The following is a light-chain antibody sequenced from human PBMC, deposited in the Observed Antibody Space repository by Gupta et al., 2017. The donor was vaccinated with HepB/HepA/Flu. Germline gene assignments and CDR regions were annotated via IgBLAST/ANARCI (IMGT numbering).Light chain of an antibody. Sequence: EVVLTQSPATLSLSRGERDTLSGRASQSVSSYLDWYQQKPDLAPRLLIYVASNRAIGIRAGSSGGGCVTDFTLTSRGREDEDLTVFYVHQASGSFTFGQGTPVDIK. CDR1: QSVSSY. J-gene: IGKJ5*01. CDR3: HQASGSFT. CDR2: VAS. V-gene: IGKV3-11*01.